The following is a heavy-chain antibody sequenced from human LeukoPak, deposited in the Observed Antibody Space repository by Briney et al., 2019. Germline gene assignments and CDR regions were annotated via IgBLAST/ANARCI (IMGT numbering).Heavy chain of an antibody. CDR3: ARGSYGGDFDY. D-gene: IGHD4/OR15-4a*01. J-gene: IGHJ4*02. CDR1: GFTVSSNY. Sequence: PGGSLRLSCAASGFTVSSNYMSWVRQAPGKGLEWVSVIYSGGSTYYADSVKGRFTISRDNAKNSLYLQMNSLRAEDTAVYYCARGSYGGDFDYWGQGTLVTVSS. CDR2: IYSGGST. V-gene: IGHV3-53*01.